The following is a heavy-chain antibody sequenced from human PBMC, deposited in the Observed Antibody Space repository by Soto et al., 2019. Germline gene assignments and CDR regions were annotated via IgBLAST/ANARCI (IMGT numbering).Heavy chain of an antibody. CDR1: GFTFSTYW. D-gene: IGHD7-27*01. CDR2: MAQDGSYK. V-gene: IGHV3-7*03. Sequence: GSLRLSCAASGFTFSTYWMTWVRQAPGKGLEWVATMAQDGSYKNYVDSVKGRFTISRDNARNSLYLQMDSLRADDTAVYYCARESWGSYDYWGQGTLVTVSS. CDR3: ARESWGSYDY. J-gene: IGHJ4*02.